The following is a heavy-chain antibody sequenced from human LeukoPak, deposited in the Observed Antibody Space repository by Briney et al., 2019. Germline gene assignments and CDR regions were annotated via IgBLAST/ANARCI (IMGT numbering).Heavy chain of an antibody. Sequence: GGSLRLSCAASGFSFSTYIMGWVRQAPEKGLEWVSSITGNGVYTNHAQSVKGRFTISRDNSMNTLYLQMNSLSAEDTALYYCARFSYPKLPAFDCWGQGTLVSVSS. CDR1: GFSFSTYI. CDR3: ARFSYPKLPAFDC. J-gene: IGHJ4*02. CDR2: ITGNGVYT. V-gene: IGHV3-23*01. D-gene: IGHD2-2*01.